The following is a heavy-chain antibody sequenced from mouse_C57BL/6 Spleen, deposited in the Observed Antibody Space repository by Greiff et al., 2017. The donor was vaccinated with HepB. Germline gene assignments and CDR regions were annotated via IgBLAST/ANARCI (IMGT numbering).Heavy chain of an antibody. J-gene: IGHJ4*01. CDR1: GYSFTGYY. Sequence: EVKLMESGPELVKPGASVKISCKASGYSFTGYYMHWVKQSHGNILDWIGYIYPYNGVSSYNQKFKGKATLTVDKSSSTAYMELRSLTSEDSAVYYCASDYSNPSYAMDYWGQGTSVTVSS. D-gene: IGHD2-5*01. V-gene: IGHV1-31*01. CDR2: IYPYNGVS. CDR3: ASDYSNPSYAMDY.